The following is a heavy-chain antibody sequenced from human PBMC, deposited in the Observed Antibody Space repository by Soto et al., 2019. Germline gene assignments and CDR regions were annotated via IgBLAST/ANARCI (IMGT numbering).Heavy chain of an antibody. D-gene: IGHD3-10*01. CDR1: GVSISSLSYY. V-gene: IGHV4-39*01. CDR3: ARPRGSGSLVWFDP. CDR2: IYYSGST. J-gene: IGHJ5*02. Sequence: SETLSLTWTVSGVSISSLSYYWGWIRQPPGKGLEWIGSIYYSGSTYYNPSLKSRVTISVDTSKNQFSLKLSSVTAADTAVYYCARPRGSGSLVWFDPWGQGTLVTVSS.